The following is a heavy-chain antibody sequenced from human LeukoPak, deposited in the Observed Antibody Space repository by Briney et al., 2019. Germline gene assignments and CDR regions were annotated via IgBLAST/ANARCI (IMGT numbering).Heavy chain of an antibody. Sequence: SETLSLTCTVSGGSISSYYWSWIRQPPGKGLEWIAYISDIGSINYNPSLKSRVTISVDTSKNQFSLKLSSVTAADTAVYYCARDQGYYYYYGMDVWGQGTTVTVSS. J-gene: IGHJ6*02. V-gene: IGHV4-59*01. CDR1: GGSISSYY. CDR3: ARDQGYYYYYGMDV. CDR2: ISDIGSI.